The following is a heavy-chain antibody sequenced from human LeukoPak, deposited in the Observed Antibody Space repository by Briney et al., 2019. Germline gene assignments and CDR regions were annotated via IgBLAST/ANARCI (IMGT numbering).Heavy chain of an antibody. J-gene: IGHJ4*02. Sequence: SETLSLTCAVYGGSFSGYYWSWIRQPPGKGLEWIGEINHSGGTNYNPSLKSRVTISVDTSKNQFSLKLSSVTAADTAVYYCARDGMAAAGLDYWGQGTLVTVSS. V-gene: IGHV4-34*01. D-gene: IGHD6-13*01. CDR2: INHSGGT. CDR1: GGSFSGYY. CDR3: ARDGMAAAGLDY.